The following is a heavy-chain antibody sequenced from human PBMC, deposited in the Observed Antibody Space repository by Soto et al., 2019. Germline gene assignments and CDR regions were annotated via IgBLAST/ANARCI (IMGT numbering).Heavy chain of an antibody. J-gene: IGHJ5*01. Sequence: XGSLRLSCAASGFTFSNYEMNWVRHAPGKGLEWISYISGSETTIYYADSVKGRFTISRDNAKNSLYLQMNGLRAEDTAVYYCVSNVGLIVQSSYDSWGQGTLVTVSS. CDR2: ISGSETTI. CDR1: GFTFSNYE. D-gene: IGHD1-1*01. CDR3: VSNVGLIVQSSYDS. V-gene: IGHV3-48*03.